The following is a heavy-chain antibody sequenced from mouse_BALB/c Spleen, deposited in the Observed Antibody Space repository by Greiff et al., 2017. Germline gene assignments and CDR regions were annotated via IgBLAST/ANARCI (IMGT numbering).Heavy chain of an antibody. CDR3: AREFYDYESRYFDY. D-gene: IGHD2-4*01. V-gene: IGHV2-9*02. CDR1: GFSLTSYG. CDR2: IWAGGST. J-gene: IGHJ2*01. Sequence: VKLMESGPGLVAPSQSLSITCTVSGFSLTSYGVHWVRQPPGKGLEWLGVIWAGGSTNYNSALMSRLSISKDNSKSQVFLKMNSLQTDDTAMYYCAREFYDYESRYFDYWGQGTTLTVSS.